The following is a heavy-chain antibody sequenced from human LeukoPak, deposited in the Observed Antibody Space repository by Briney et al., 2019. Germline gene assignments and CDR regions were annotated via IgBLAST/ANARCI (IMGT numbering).Heavy chain of an antibody. CDR2: ISWNSGSI. J-gene: IGHJ4*02. Sequence: GGSLRLSCAASGFTFSSYWMSWVRQAPGKGLEWVSGISWNSGSIGYADSVKGRFTISRDNAKNSLYLQMNSLRAEDTALYYCAKDVGWSGSYDNSFDYWGQGTLVTVSS. V-gene: IGHV3-9*01. CDR3: AKDVGWSGSYDNSFDY. CDR1: GFTFSSYW. D-gene: IGHD1-26*01.